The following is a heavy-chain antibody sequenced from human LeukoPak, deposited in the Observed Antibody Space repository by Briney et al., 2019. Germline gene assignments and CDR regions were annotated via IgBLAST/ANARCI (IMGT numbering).Heavy chain of an antibody. J-gene: IGHJ4*02. CDR2: INPNSGDT. V-gene: IGHV1-2*02. CDR3: ARDLSPVVRASPMGY. CDR1: GYTFTGYY. Sequence: ASVKVSCKASGYTFTGYYIHWVRQAPGQGLEWMGWINPNSGDTHYAQKFQGRVTMTRDTSISTAYMELSRLRSDDTAMYYCARDLSPVVRASPMGYWGQGTPVTVSS. D-gene: IGHD3-10*01.